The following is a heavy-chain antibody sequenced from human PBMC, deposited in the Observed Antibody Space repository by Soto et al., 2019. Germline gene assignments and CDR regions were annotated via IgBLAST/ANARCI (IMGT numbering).Heavy chain of an antibody. CDR2: IYSGGST. Sequence: GGSLRLSCAASGFTVSSNYMSWVRQAPGKGLEWVSVIYSGGSTYYADSVKGQFTISRDNSKNTLYLQMNSLRAEDTAVYYCARDSDDSSGYYLLGVYYFDYWGQGTLVTVSS. D-gene: IGHD3-22*01. V-gene: IGHV3-53*01. CDR3: ARDSDDSSGYYLLGVYYFDY. CDR1: GFTVSSNY. J-gene: IGHJ4*02.